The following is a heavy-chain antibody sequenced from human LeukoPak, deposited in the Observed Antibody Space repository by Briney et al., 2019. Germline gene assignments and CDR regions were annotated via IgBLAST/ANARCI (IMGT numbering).Heavy chain of an antibody. V-gene: IGHV4-4*07. CDR3: ARVYSGYDLPGSLANYYFDY. CDR2: FYSGGST. CDR1: GGSISSYY. D-gene: IGHD5-12*01. J-gene: IGHJ4*02. Sequence: SETLSLTCTVSGGSISSYYWSWIRQPAGKGLEWIGRFYSGGSTDYNPSLKSRVTMSVATSKNQFSLKLSSVTAADTAVYYCARVYSGYDLPGSLANYYFDYWGQGTLVTVSS.